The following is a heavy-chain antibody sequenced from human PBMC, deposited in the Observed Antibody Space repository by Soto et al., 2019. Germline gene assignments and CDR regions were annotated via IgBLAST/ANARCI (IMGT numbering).Heavy chain of an antibody. CDR3: ARESNTAMEIDRAFYI. D-gene: IGHD5-18*01. Sequence: QVQLQESGPGLVKPSQTLSLTCTVSGGSISSGGYYWSWISQHPGKGLEWIGYIYYSGRTYYNPSLQSRVTISVDTSKNRVSVKLSSVTAADTAVYYCARESNTAMEIDRAFYIWGHGTMFTVSS. V-gene: IGHV4-31*03. J-gene: IGHJ3*02. CDR1: GGSISSGGYY. CDR2: IYYSGRT.